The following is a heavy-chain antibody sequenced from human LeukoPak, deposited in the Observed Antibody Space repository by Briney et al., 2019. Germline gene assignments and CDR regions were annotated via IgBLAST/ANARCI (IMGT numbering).Heavy chain of an antibody. J-gene: IGHJ4*02. D-gene: IGHD6-19*01. CDR3: SKDAPYSSGWYYFYYFDY. CDR1: GFTFSSYG. V-gene: IGHV3-23*01. CDR2: ISGSGGST. Sequence: GGSLRLSCAASGFTFSSYGMSWVRQAPGKGLEWVSAISGSGGSTYYADSVKGRFTISRDNSKNTLYLQMNSLRAEDTAVYYCSKDAPYSSGWYYFYYFDYWGQGTLVTVSS.